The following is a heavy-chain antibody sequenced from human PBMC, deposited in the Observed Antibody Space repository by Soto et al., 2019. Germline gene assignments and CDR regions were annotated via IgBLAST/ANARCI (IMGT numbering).Heavy chain of an antibody. D-gene: IGHD4-17*01. J-gene: IGHJ6*02. V-gene: IGHV3-30-3*01. CDR2: ISFDGTKK. Sequence: LRLSCAASGFTFNIYALHWVRQAPGKGLEWVAVISFDGTKKYYSDSVKGRFTISRDDLKNTLYLQMNNLRVEDAALYFCAREDDYGYRYINYGLDVWGQGTTVTVSS. CDR3: AREDDYGYRYINYGLDV. CDR1: GFTFNIYA.